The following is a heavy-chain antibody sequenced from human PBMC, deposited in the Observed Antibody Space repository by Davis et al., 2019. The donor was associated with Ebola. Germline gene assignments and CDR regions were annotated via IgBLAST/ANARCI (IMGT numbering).Heavy chain of an antibody. J-gene: IGHJ5*02. CDR3: ARGVGYSYGYGGWFDP. D-gene: IGHD5-18*01. CDR2: IYYSGST. V-gene: IGHV4-61*08. Sequence: SETLSLTCTVSGGSISSGGYYWSWIRQPPGKGLEWIGYIYYSGSTNYNPSLKSRVTISVDTSKNQFSLKLSSVTAADTAVYYCARGVGYSYGYGGWFDPWGQGTLVTVSS. CDR1: GGSISSGGYY.